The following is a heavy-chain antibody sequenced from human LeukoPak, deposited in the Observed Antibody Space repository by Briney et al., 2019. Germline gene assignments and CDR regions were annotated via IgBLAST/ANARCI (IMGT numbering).Heavy chain of an antibody. CDR1: GFTVSSNY. D-gene: IGHD2-2*01. Sequence: PGGSLRLSCAACGFTVSSNYMSWDRQAPGKGLEWVSVIYSGGSAYYADSVKGRFTISRDNSKNTLYLQMNSLRAEDTAVYYCARSMDCSSTSCYGLAGTYYYYGMDVWGKGTTVTVSS. CDR3: ARSMDCSSTSCYGLAGTYYYYGMDV. CDR2: IYSGGSA. J-gene: IGHJ6*04. V-gene: IGHV3-53*01.